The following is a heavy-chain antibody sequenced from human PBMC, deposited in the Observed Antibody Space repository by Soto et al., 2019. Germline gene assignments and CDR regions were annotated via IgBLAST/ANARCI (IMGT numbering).Heavy chain of an antibody. CDR3: AREGIVVVPAAIQEYYYYGMYV. V-gene: IGHV1-18*01. CDR2: ISAYNGNT. Sequence: QVQLVQSGAEVKKPGASVKVSCKASGYTFTSYGISWVRQAPGQGLEWMGWISAYNGNTNYAQKLQGRVTMTTDTSTSTAYMELRSLRSDDTAVYYCAREGIVVVPAAIQEYYYYGMYVWGQGTTVTVSS. D-gene: IGHD2-2*01. CDR1: GYTFTSYG. J-gene: IGHJ6*02.